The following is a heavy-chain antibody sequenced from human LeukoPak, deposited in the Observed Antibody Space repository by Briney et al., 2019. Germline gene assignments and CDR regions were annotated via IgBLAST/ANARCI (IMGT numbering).Heavy chain of an antibody. D-gene: IGHD2-15*01. CDR1: GASLSSRTYY. Sequence: SETLSLTCSVSGASLSSRTYYWAWIRQPPGKGLEWIASIYSPGNTFYNPSLKSRVTISVDTSKNQFSLKLSSVTAADTAVYYCASGRCSGGSCYAFDYWGQGTLVTVSS. V-gene: IGHV4-39*07. CDR2: IYSPGNT. J-gene: IGHJ4*02. CDR3: ASGRCSGGSCYAFDY.